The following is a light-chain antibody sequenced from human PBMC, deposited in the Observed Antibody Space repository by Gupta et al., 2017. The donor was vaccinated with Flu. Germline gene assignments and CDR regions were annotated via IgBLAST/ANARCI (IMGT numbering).Light chain of an antibody. V-gene: IGKV1-5*03. J-gene: IGKJ2*01. CDR2: KAS. CDR1: QSINTW. CDR3: QQDSSAPYT. Sequence: DLQLTQSPSVLSASVGDRVTITCRASQSINTWLAWYQQKPGKAPKLLMYKASTLENEVPSRFGGSGSGTEFTLTISSRQPEDVATYYCQQDSSAPYTFGQGTKLDIK.